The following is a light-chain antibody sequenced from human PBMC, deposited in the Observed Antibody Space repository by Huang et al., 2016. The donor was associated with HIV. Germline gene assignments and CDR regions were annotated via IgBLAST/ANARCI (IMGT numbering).Light chain of an antibody. CDR3: QQRSNWPPLT. CDR2: DAA. Sequence: EIVLTQPPATLSLSPGERATLSCRASQSISSYVAWYQQKPGQAPRLLRYDAANRATGIPAMFSGSGSGTDFTRTSSSLEPEDFAVYYGQQRSNWPPLTFGGGTKVEIK. CDR1: QSISSY. V-gene: IGKV3-11*01. J-gene: IGKJ4*01.